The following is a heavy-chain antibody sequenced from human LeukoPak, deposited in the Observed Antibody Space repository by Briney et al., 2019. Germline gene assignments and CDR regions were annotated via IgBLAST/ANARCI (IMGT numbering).Heavy chain of an antibody. CDR1: GFTFSSYA. CDR2: ISYDGSNK. J-gene: IGHJ1*01. D-gene: IGHD5-18*01. Sequence: GRSLRLSCAASGFTFSSYAMHGVRQAPGKGLEWVAVISYDGSNKYYADSVKGRFTISRDNSKNTLYLQMNSLRAEDTAVYYCAREVDTDLEYFQHWGQGTLVTVSS. CDR3: AREVDTDLEYFQH. V-gene: IGHV3-30-3*01.